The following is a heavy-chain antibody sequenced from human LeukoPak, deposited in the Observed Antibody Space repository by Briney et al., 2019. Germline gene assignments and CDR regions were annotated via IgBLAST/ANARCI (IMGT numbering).Heavy chain of an antibody. CDR2: INPHSGGT. CDR3: ARDVGEYCSSTNCYASHY. CDR1: GYTFTGYY. J-gene: IGHJ4*02. D-gene: IGHD2-2*01. Sequence: ASVKVSCKASGYTFTGYYIHWVRQAPGQGLEWMGWINPHSGGTNYAQKFQGGVTMTRDTSITTAYMELSSLRSDDTAVYYCARDVGEYCSSTNCYASHYWGQGTLVTVSS. V-gene: IGHV1-2*02.